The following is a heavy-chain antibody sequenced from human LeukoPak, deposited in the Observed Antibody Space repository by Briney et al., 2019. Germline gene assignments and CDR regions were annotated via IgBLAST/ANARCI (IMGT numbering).Heavy chain of an antibody. CDR3: ARGTGTRIWFGELFDYMDV. V-gene: IGHV1-2*06. D-gene: IGHD3-10*01. J-gene: IGHJ6*03. CDR2: INPNSGGT. Sequence: ASVKVSCKASGYTFTGYYIHWVRQAPGQGLEWMGRINPNSGGTNYAQRFQGRVTMTRDTSISTAYMELSRLRSDDTAVYYCARGTGTRIWFGELFDYMDVWGKGTTVTVSS. CDR1: GYTFTGYY.